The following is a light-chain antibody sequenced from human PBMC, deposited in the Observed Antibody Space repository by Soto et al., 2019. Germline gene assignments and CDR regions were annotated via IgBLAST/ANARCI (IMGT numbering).Light chain of an antibody. J-gene: IGLJ1*01. CDR1: SIDVGGYNY. Sequence: QSVLTQPPSASGSPGQSVTISCTGTSIDVGGYNYVSWYQQHPGKVPKVLISEVNKRPSGVPDRFSGSKSGNTASLTVSGLQADDEADYYCSSFAGTFFVFGTGIKVTVL. CDR3: SSFAGTFFV. CDR2: EVN. V-gene: IGLV2-8*01.